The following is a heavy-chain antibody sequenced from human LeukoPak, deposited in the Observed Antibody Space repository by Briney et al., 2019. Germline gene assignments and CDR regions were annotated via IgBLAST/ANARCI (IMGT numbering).Heavy chain of an antibody. V-gene: IGHV1-2*02. CDR1: GYIFSVYY. D-gene: IGHD2-15*01. J-gene: IGHJ4*02. CDR3: ARDLAAGAYDS. CDR2: INPNSGGT. Sequence: GASVKVSSKASGYIFSVYYMHWVRQAAGQGPEWMGWINPNSGGTNYAQKFQGRVTMTGDTSSSTASMELSGLRSDDTAVYYCARDLAAGAYDSWGQGTLVTVSS.